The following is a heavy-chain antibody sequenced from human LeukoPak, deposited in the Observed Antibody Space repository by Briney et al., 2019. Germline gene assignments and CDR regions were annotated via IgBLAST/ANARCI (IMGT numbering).Heavy chain of an antibody. Sequence: ASVKVSCKASGYTFTSYGISWVRQAPGQGLEWMGWISAYNGNTNYAQKLQGRVTMTTDTSTSTAYMELRSLRSDDTAVYYCARAPGAHSSGWYGWFDPWGQGTLATVSS. CDR2: ISAYNGNT. D-gene: IGHD6-19*01. V-gene: IGHV1-18*01. CDR1: GYTFTSYG. J-gene: IGHJ5*02. CDR3: ARAPGAHSSGWYGWFDP.